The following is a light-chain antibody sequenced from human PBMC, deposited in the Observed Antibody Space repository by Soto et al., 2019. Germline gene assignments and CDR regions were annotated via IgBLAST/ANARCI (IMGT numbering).Light chain of an antibody. CDR2: LNSDGSH. CDR3: QTWGTGWVV. Sequence: QPVLTQSPSASASLGASVKLTCTLSSGHSSYAIAWHQQQPEKGPRYLMKLNSDGSHSKGDGIPDRFSGSSSGAERYLTISRLQSEDEADYYCQTWGTGWVVFGGGTKLTVL. J-gene: IGLJ2*01. CDR1: SGHSSYA. V-gene: IGLV4-69*01.